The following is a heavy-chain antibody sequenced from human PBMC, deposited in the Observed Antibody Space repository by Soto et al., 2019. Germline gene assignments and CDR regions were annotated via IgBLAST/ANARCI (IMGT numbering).Heavy chain of an antibody. CDR3: VKDMKWGGITTIHSFDS. CDR2: ISSNSATI. Sequence: EVQLVESGGGLVQPGRSLRLSCVASGFIADDYAMHWVRQAPGKGLEWVSGISSNSATINYAASVKGRFTISRDNAKNSLFLQRNSLRPEDTAFYYCVKDMKWGGITTIHSFDSWGQGTLVTVSS. J-gene: IGHJ4*02. V-gene: IGHV3-9*02. D-gene: IGHD3-22*01. CDR1: GFIADDYA.